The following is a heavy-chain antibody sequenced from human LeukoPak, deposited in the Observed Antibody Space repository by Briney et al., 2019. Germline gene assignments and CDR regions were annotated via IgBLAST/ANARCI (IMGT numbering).Heavy chain of an antibody. J-gene: IGHJ1*01. D-gene: IGHD6-13*01. CDR3: ARSITSSWYGDFQH. V-gene: IGHV4-59*01. CDR2: IYYRGTT. Sequence: PSETLSLTCTVSGGSIGTYYWSWIRQPPGKGLEWIGYIYYRGTTNYNPSLMSRVTISVDTSKNQFSLKLSSVTAADTAVYYCARSITSSWYGDFQHWGQGTLVTVSS. CDR1: GGSIGTYY.